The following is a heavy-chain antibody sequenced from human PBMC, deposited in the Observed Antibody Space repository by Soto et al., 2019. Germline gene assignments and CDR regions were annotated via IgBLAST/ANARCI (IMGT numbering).Heavy chain of an antibody. CDR3: ARDNPLFSFGYQRGSYFDY. CDR2: IWYDGSNK. Sequence: PGGSLRLSCAASGFTFSSYGMHWVRQAPGKGLEWVAVIWYDGSNKYYADSVKGRFTISRDNSKNTLYLQMNSLRAEDTAVYYCARDNPLFSFGYQRGSYFDYWGQGALVTVS. CDR1: GFTFSSYG. D-gene: IGHD3-22*01. J-gene: IGHJ4*02. V-gene: IGHV3-33*01.